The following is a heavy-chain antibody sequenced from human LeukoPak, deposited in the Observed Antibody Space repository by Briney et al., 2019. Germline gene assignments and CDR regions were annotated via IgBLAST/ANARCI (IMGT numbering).Heavy chain of an antibody. D-gene: IGHD2-15*01. J-gene: IGHJ5*02. CDR1: GYTFTSYF. CDR2: INPSGGST. V-gene: IGHV1-46*01. CDR3: ARASPGGWFDP. Sequence: ASVKVSCKASGYTFTSYFLHWVRQAPGQGLEWMGIINPSGGSTSYAQKFQGRVTMTRDMSTSTVYMELSSLRSEDTAVYYCARASPGGWFDPWGQGTLVTVSS.